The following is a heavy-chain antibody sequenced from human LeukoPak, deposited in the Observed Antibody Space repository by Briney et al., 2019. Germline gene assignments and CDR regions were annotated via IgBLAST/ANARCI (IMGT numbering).Heavy chain of an antibody. CDR1: GFTFSSYA. D-gene: IGHD2-2*01. V-gene: IGHV3-53*01. Sequence: GGSLRLSCAASGFTFSSYAMSWVRQAPGKGLEWVSVIYSGGSTHYADSVKGRFTISRDNSKNTLYLQMNSLRAEDTAVYYCAREEPAAAHYGLGYWGQGTLVTVSS. CDR3: AREEPAAAHYGLGY. J-gene: IGHJ4*02. CDR2: IYSGGST.